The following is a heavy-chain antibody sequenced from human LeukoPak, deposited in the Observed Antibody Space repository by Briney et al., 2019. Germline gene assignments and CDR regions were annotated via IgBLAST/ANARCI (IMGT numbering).Heavy chain of an antibody. Sequence: GRSLRLSCAAPGFTFSTYAMHWVRQAPGKGLEWVAVISYDGSHKYYADSVKGRFTISRDNSKNTLYLQMNSLRDEDTAVYYCARNLIPGRGYSGYGMDVWGQGTTVTVSS. D-gene: IGHD5-12*01. CDR2: ISYDGSHK. CDR3: ARNLIPGRGYSGYGMDV. CDR1: GFTFSTYA. V-gene: IGHV3-30-3*01. J-gene: IGHJ6*02.